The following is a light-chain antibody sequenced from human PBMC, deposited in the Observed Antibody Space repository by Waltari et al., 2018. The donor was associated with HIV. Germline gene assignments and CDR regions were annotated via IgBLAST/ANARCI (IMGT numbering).Light chain of an antibody. CDR2: DAS. Sequence: EIVLTQSPATLSLSPGERATLSCRASQSISHYLAWYQQKPGQAPRLLIFDASKRDTVIPARFSGRGAGTDFTLTISSLEPEDFAVYYCQHRTNWPPILTFCPGTKVDIK. CDR3: QHRTNWPPILT. J-gene: IGKJ3*01. CDR1: QSISHY. V-gene: IGKV3-11*01.